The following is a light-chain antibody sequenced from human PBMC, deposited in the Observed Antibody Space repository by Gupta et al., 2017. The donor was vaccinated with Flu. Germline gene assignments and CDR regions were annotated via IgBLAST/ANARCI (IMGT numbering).Light chain of an antibody. J-gene: IGKJ2*01. CDR1: QSVASY. V-gene: IGKV3-20*01. CDR2: GAS. Sequence: EIVLTQSPGTLSLSPGERATLSCRASQSVASYLVWYQQKAGQAPRLLIYGASSRATGIPDRFSGSGSGTDVSLTISRREPEDFAVYYGQPYGTSPTCGQGTKLEIK. CDR3: QPYGTSPT.